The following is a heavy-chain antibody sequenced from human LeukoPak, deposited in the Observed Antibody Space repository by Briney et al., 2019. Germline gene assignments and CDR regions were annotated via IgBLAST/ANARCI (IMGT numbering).Heavy chain of an antibody. J-gene: IGHJ4*02. CDR3: ARDLMVRGVIYNG. D-gene: IGHD3-10*01. CDR1: GFTFSSCS. CDR2: ISSSSSYI. Sequence: GGSLRLSCAASGFTFSSCSMNWVRQAPGKGLEWVSSISSSSSYIYYADSVKGRFTISRDNAKNSLYLQMNSLRAEDTAVYYCARDLMVRGVIYNGWGQGTLVTVSS. V-gene: IGHV3-21*01.